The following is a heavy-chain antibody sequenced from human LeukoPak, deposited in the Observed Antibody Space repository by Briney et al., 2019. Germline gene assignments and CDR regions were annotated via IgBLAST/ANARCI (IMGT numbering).Heavy chain of an antibody. Sequence: ASVKVSCKVSGYTLTELSMHWVRQAPGKGLEWMGGFDPEDGETIYAQKFQGRVTMTEDTSTDTAYMELSSLRSEDTAVYYCESTGGCSSTSCYYYYGMDVWGQGTTVTVSS. CDR1: GYTLTELS. V-gene: IGHV1-24*01. CDR2: FDPEDGET. J-gene: IGHJ6*02. CDR3: ESTGGCSSTSCYYYYGMDV. D-gene: IGHD2-2*01.